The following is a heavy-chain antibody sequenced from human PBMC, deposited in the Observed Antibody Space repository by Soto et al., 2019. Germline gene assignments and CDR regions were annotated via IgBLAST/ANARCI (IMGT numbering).Heavy chain of an antibody. V-gene: IGHV1-69*13. D-gene: IGHD3-16*02. CDR2: IIPIFGTA. Sequence: SVKVSCKASGGTFSSYAISWVRQAPGQGLEWMGGIIPIFGTANYAQKFQGRVTITADESTSTAYMELSSLRSEDTAVYYCARALRDYRGYYYGMDVWGQGTPVTVSS. CDR3: ARALRDYRGYYYGMDV. CDR1: GGTFSSYA. J-gene: IGHJ6*02.